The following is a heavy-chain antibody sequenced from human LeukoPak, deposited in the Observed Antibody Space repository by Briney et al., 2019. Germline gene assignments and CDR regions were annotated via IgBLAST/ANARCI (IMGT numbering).Heavy chain of an antibody. Sequence: GGSLRLSCAASGFTFSSYGMHWVRQAPGKGLEWVAVISYDGSNKYYADSVKGRFTISRDNSKNTLYLQMNSLRAEDTAVYYCAKDQGSSWVLFDYWGQGTLVTVSS. J-gene: IGHJ4*02. D-gene: IGHD6-13*01. CDR3: AKDQGSSWVLFDY. V-gene: IGHV3-30*18. CDR2: ISYDGSNK. CDR1: GFTFSSYG.